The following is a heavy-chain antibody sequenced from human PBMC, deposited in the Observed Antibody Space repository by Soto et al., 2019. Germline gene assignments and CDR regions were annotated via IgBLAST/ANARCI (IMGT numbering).Heavy chain of an antibody. CDR3: ARGDQRLGPSGY. J-gene: IGHJ4*02. Sequence: QVQLVQSGAEVKKPGASVKVSCKASGYTFTSYAMHWVRQAPGQRLEWMGWINAGNGNTKYSQKFQGRVTITRDTSESTAYMELSSLRSDDTAVYYCARGDQRLGPSGYWGQGTLVTVSS. CDR2: INAGNGNT. CDR1: GYTFTSYA. V-gene: IGHV1-3*01. D-gene: IGHD6-25*01.